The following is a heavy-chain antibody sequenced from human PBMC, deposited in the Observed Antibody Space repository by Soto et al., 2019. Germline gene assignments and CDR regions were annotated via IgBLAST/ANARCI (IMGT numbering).Heavy chain of an antibody. CDR2: IWYDGSNK. Sequence: QVQLVESGGGVVQPGRSLRLSCAASGFTFSSYSMHWVRQAPGKGLEWVAVIWYDGSNKYYADSVKGRFTISRDNSKNALYLQMNSLRAEDTAVYYCARGELAYCGGDCYSGGNDYWGQGTLVTVSS. D-gene: IGHD2-21*02. J-gene: IGHJ4*02. CDR1: GFTFSSYS. V-gene: IGHV3-33*01. CDR3: ARGELAYCGGDCYSGGNDY.